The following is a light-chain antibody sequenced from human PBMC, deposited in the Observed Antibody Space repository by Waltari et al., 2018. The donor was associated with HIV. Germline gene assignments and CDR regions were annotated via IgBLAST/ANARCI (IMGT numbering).Light chain of an antibody. J-gene: IGKJ4*01. V-gene: IGKV3-20*01. CDR1: QSVINNY. Sequence: EVVLTQSPGPMSLSPGERATLSCRASQSVINNYLAWYHKRPGQPPRLLIYGASSRATGIPDRFSGSGSGTDFTLTISRLEPEDFAVYYCQQYFSSPLTFGGGTTVEIK. CDR3: QQYFSSPLT. CDR2: GAS.